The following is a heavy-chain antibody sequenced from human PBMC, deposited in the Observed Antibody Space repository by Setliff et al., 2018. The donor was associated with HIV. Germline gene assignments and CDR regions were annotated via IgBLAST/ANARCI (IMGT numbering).Heavy chain of an antibody. CDR1: GYTFTGYY. CDR2: INPSGGST. V-gene: IGHV1-46*01. CDR3: ARGPHESLDRGAKARGDY. D-gene: IGHD1-26*01. J-gene: IGHJ4*01. Sequence: ASVKVSCKASGYTFTGYYIHWVRQAPGQGLEWMAIINPSGGSTSYAQKFQGRVTMTRDTSMNTAYMELSNLRFEDTAVYYCARGPHESLDRGAKARGDYWGHGTLVTVSS.